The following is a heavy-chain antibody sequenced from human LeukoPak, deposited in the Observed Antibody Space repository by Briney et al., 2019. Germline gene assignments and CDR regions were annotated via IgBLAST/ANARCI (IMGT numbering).Heavy chain of an antibody. Sequence: ASVKVSCKASGYTFTSYGISWVRQAPGQGLEWMGWISGYNAKTNYAQKVQGRVTMTTDTSTNTAYMEVRSLGSDDTAVYYCAKDRGYYGSGSEPSFDCWGQGTLVTVSS. CDR2: ISGYNAKT. V-gene: IGHV1-18*04. D-gene: IGHD3-10*01. CDR3: AKDRGYYGSGSEPSFDC. CDR1: GYTFTSYG. J-gene: IGHJ4*02.